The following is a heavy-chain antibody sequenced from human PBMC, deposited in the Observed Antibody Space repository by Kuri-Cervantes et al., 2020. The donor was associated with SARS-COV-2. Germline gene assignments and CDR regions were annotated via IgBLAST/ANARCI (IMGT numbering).Heavy chain of an antibody. D-gene: IGHD3-10*01. CDR3: ARSAPLELLGGEDYFDY. V-gene: IGHV4-34*01. CDR2: INHSGST. CDR1: SGSFSDYY. Sequence: ESLKISCAVYSGSFSDYYWSWIRQPPGRGLEWIGEINHSGSTNYNPSLKSRVTISVDTSKNQFSLKLSSVTAADTAVYYCARSAPLELLGGEDYFDYWGQGTLVTVSS. J-gene: IGHJ4*02.